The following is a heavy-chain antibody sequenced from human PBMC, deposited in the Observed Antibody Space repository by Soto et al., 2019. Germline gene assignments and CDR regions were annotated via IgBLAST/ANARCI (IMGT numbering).Heavy chain of an antibody. Sequence: VESGGGLVYPGGSLRLSCVASGFRFRDHSMNWVRQAPGKGLQWISYISSNGDITYYADSVKGRFTVSRDNAKNTLFLQMNSLTDDDTATYYCARLPKGSLVTAWGQGARVTVSS. J-gene: IGHJ4*02. D-gene: IGHD2-21*02. CDR3: ARLPKGSLVTA. CDR2: ISSNGDIT. CDR1: GFRFRDHS. V-gene: IGHV3-48*02.